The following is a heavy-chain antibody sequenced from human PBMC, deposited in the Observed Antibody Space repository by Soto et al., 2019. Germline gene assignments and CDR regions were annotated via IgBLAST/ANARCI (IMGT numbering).Heavy chain of an antibody. D-gene: IGHD2-8*01. CDR1: GFTFSTYT. CDR2: ISSSSTYT. V-gene: IGHV3-21*04. CDR3: ASRSATVLSLTY. J-gene: IGHJ4*02. Sequence: PGGSLRLSCAASGFTFSTYTMNWVRQAPGKGLEWVSSISSSSTYTYYADSLKGRFTISRDNAKNTLYLQMNSLRAEDTAVYYCASRSATVLSLTYWGPGTQVTVSS.